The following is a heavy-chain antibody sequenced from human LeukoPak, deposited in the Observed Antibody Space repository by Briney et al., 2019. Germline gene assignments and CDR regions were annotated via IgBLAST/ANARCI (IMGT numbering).Heavy chain of an antibody. CDR3: ARQPTNYGTDY. CDR2: INYSGST. Sequence: SETLSLTCIVSGGSITGSSYNWGWIRQPPGQGLEWVGNINYSGSTNYNPSLKSRVTISVDTSKSQFSLKVNSVTATDTAVYYCARQPTNYGTDYWGQGTLVTVSS. V-gene: IGHV4-39*01. D-gene: IGHD4/OR15-4a*01. CDR1: GGSITGSSYN. J-gene: IGHJ4*02.